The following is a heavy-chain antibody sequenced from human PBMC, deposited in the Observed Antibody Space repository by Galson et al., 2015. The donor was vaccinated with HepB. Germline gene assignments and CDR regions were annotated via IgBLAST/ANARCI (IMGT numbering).Heavy chain of an antibody. V-gene: IGHV1-18*01. Sequence: SVKVSCKASGYTFTRFGISWVRQAPGQGLEWMGWISAYNDNTKDAQKFQDRLTLTIDPSTSTVYFDRTSLTSDDTAIYYCARDRGEFVVEPDVFLEWRHPFAVWGQGSLVTVSS. CDR1: GYTFTRFG. J-gene: IGHJ4*02. CDR2: ISAYNDNT. CDR3: ARDRGEFVVEPDVFLEWRHPFAV. D-gene: IGHD3-3*01.